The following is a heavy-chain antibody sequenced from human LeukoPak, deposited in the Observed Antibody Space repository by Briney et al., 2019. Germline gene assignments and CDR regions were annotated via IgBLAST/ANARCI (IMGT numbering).Heavy chain of an antibody. CDR2: IYYSGST. Sequence: PSETLSLTCTVSGGSISSYYWSWIRQPPGKGLEWIGYIYYSGSTNYNPSLKSRVTISVDKSKNQFSLKLSSVTAADTAVYFCARGRVSSSTWYSTYYYYFYMDVWGKGTTVTVSS. D-gene: IGHD1-1*01. J-gene: IGHJ6*03. CDR1: GGSISSYY. CDR3: ARGRVSSSTWYSTYYYYFYMDV. V-gene: IGHV4-59*01.